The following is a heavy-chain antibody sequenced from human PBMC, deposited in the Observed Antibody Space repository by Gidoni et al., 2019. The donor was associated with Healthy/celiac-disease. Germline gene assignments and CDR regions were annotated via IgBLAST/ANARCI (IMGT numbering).Heavy chain of an antibody. CDR2: IYSGGST. CDR3: ARARVRKAAAGPLEYYFDY. J-gene: IGHJ4*02. V-gene: IGHV3-66*01. D-gene: IGHD6-13*01. Sequence: EVQLVESGGGLVQPGGSLRLSCAASGFTVRSNYMSWVRQAPGKGLEWVSVIYSGGSTYYADSVKGRFTISRDNSKNTLYLQMNSLRAEDTAVYYCARARVRKAAAGPLEYYFDYWGQGTLVTVSS. CDR1: GFTVRSNY.